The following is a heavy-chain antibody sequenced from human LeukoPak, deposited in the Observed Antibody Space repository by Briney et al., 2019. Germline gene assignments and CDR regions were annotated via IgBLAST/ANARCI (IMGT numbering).Heavy chain of an antibody. Sequence: GGSLRLSCAASRFTFSSYAMHWVRQAPGKGLEWVAVMSYDGSNKYYADSVKGRFTISRDNSKNTLYLQMHSLRAEDTAVYYCAREEQLSFDYWGQGTLVTVSS. CDR3: AREEQLSFDY. V-gene: IGHV3-30-3*01. D-gene: IGHD1/OR15-1a*01. CDR2: MSYDGSNK. J-gene: IGHJ4*02. CDR1: RFTFSSYA.